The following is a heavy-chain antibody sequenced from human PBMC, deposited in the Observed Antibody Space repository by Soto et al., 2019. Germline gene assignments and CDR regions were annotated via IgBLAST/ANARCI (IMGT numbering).Heavy chain of an antibody. CDR1: GFSFNRHW. D-gene: IGHD3-22*01. Sequence: PGWSLRLSCAASGFSFNRHWMSWVRQAPGKGLEWVASIKRDGSEEYYLDSVKGRFTISRGNAKNSLSLQMNSLRAEDTAVYYCARDPYYYDSHYYYGMDVWGQGTTVTVSS. J-gene: IGHJ6*02. CDR3: ARDPYYYDSHYYYGMDV. V-gene: IGHV3-7*01. CDR2: IKRDGSEE.